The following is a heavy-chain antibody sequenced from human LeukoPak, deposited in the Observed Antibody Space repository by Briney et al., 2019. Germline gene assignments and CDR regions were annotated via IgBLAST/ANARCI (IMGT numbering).Heavy chain of an antibody. Sequence: ASVKVSCKASRYTFTGSYIHWVRQAPGQGLEWMGRINPNSGDTNYAQKFQGRVTMSRDTSISTAYTELSRLRSDDTAVYYCARDSGYSSGWYSFDYWGQGTLVTVSS. V-gene: IGHV1-2*06. CDR1: RYTFTGSY. J-gene: IGHJ4*02. D-gene: IGHD6-19*01. CDR3: ARDSGYSSGWYSFDY. CDR2: INPNSGDT.